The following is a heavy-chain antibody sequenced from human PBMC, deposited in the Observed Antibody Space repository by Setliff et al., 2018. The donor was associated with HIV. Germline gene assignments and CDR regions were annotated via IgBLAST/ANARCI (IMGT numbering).Heavy chain of an antibody. J-gene: IGHJ5*02. CDR2: IKEDGSEK. Sequence: GGSLRLSCAASGFTFNNYAMSWVRQAPGKGLEWMANIKEDGSEKYYVDSVKGRFTISRGNSKSTLYLQMNSLRAEDTAVYYCARIGSGWSVGWFDPWGQGTLVTVSS. D-gene: IGHD6-13*01. V-gene: IGHV3-7*03. CDR3: ARIGSGWSVGWFDP. CDR1: GFTFNNYA.